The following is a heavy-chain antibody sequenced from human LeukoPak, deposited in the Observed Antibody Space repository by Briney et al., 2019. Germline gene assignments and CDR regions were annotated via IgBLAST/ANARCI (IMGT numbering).Heavy chain of an antibody. CDR2: MNPNSGNT. Sequence: ASVKVSCKASGGTFSSYAISWVRQAPGQGLEWMGWMNPNSGNTGYAQKFQGRVTMTRNTSISTAYMELSSLRSEDTAVYYCARGRRVVVITTQSYYFDYWGQGTLVTVSS. CDR1: GGTFSSYA. V-gene: IGHV1-8*02. J-gene: IGHJ4*02. CDR3: ARGRRVVVITTQSYYFDY. D-gene: IGHD3-22*01.